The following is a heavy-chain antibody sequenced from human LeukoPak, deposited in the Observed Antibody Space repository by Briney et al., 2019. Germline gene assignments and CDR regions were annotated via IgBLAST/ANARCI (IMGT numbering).Heavy chain of an antibody. Sequence: SGPTLVNPTQTLTLTCTFSGFSLSTSGMCVSWIRQPKGKALEWLARIDWDDDKYYSTSLKTRLTISKDTSKNQVVLTMTNMDPVDTATYYCARTYDSSGYDPSFDDYWGQGTLVTVSS. CDR2: IDWDDDK. J-gene: IGHJ4*02. V-gene: IGHV2-70*11. CDR3: ARTYDSSGYDPSFDDY. CDR1: GFSLSTSGMC. D-gene: IGHD3-22*01.